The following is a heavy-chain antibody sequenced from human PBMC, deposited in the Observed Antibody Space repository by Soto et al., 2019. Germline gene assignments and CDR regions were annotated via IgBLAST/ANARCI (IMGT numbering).Heavy chain of an antibody. Sequence: PGGSLRLSCAASGFTFSSYAMSWVRQAPGKGLEWVSAISGSGGSTYYADSVKGRFTISRDNSKNTLYLQMNSLRAEDTAVYYCAKPNYDFWSGYYSRFDPWGQGTLVTVSS. CDR1: GFTFSSYA. CDR3: AKPNYDFWSGYYSRFDP. J-gene: IGHJ5*02. D-gene: IGHD3-3*01. V-gene: IGHV3-23*01. CDR2: ISGSGGST.